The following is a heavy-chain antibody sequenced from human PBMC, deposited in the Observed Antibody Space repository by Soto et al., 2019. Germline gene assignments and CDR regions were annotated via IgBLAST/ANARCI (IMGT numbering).Heavy chain of an antibody. CDR2: ISGSTSGT. D-gene: IGHD3-16*02. V-gene: IGHV3-23*01. Sequence: EVQLLESGGGLVQPGGSLRLSCAASGFAFSSYAMSWVRQATGKGVEWVSSISGSTSGTYYADAVKGRFTISRDNSNNTLYLQMNSLRAEDTAVYYGAKARGCIDPFDYWGQGALVTVSS. J-gene: IGHJ4*02. CDR1: GFAFSSYA. CDR3: AKARGCIDPFDY.